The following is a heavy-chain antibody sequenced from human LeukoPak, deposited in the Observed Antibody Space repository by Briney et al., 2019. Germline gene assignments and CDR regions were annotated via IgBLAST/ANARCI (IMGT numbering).Heavy chain of an antibody. CDR3: ATSYYQYFRF. CDR1: GGSISSTSYY. Sequence: PSETLSLTCTVSGGSISSTSYYWGWICQPPGKGLEWIGAFDYSGSTYYNPSLKCRVTISVDTSKNQFSLKLSSVTAADTAVYYCATSYYQYFRFWGQGTLVTVSS. D-gene: IGHD1-26*01. J-gene: IGHJ1*01. V-gene: IGHV4-39*01. CDR2: FDYSGST.